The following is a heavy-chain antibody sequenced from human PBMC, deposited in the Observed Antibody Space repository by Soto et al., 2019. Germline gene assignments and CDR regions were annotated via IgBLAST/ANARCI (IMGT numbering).Heavy chain of an antibody. CDR2: IWYDGSNE. CDR3: ARDRRGSGWYDYFDY. V-gene: IGHV3-33*01. D-gene: IGHD6-19*01. CDR1: GFTFSSYG. Sequence: QVQLVESGGGVVQPGRSLRLSCAASGFTFSSYGMHWVRQAPGKWLEWVAVIWYDGSNENYADSVKGRFTISRDNSKNTLYLQMNSLRAEDTALHYCARDRRGSGWYDYFDYWGQGTLVTVSS. J-gene: IGHJ4*02.